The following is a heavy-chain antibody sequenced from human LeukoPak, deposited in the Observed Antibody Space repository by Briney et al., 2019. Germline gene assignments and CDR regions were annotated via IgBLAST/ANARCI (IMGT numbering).Heavy chain of an antibody. J-gene: IGHJ3*02. D-gene: IGHD3-10*01. CDR1: GGSLNDYF. V-gene: IGHV4-34*01. CDR3: ARELISSRAAFDT. CDR2: VGHTGTT. Sequence: PSETLSLTCAVYGGSLNDYFWSWIRQPPGQGLEWIGEVGHTGTTNYNPSLRSRVTISVDTSKNQFSLKLTSVTAADTAVYFCARELISSRAAFDTWGQGTVVTVSS.